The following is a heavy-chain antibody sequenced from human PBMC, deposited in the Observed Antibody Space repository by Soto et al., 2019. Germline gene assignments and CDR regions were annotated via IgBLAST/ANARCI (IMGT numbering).Heavy chain of an antibody. J-gene: IGHJ4*02. Sequence: EVQLLQSGPEVKKPGTTVKLSCRVSGYTFTDFYIHWVRQAPGTGLEWMGLVDPEDGETRYAEQFQGRVTRHADTSIDTVYMELSSLRSGDTAVYYCATDPQVGFCGVNSCSTGDFWGQGTLVTVSS. CDR3: ATDPQVGFCGVNSCSTGDF. V-gene: IGHV1-69-2*01. CDR1: GYTFTDFY. CDR2: VDPEDGET. D-gene: IGHD2-21*01.